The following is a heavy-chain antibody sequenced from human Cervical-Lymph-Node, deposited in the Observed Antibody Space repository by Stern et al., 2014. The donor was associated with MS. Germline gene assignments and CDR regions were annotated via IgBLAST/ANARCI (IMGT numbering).Heavy chain of an antibody. CDR1: GGSISSVDYY. CDR2: IDHSETT. V-gene: IGHV4-30-4*01. D-gene: IGHD6-19*01. Sequence: QLKLQESGPELVKPSQTLSLTCTVSGGSISSVDYYWGWIRQPPGKGLEWIGYIDHSETTYYNPALKSRLTIAIDTSKNQFSLRLTSVTAEDTAVYYCARDFTVAGSFDYWGQGTLVTVSS. CDR3: ARDFTVAGSFDY. J-gene: IGHJ4*02.